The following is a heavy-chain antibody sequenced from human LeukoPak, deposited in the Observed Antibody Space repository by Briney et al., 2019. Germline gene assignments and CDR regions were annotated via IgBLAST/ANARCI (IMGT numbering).Heavy chain of an antibody. CDR1: GGSITSSSHY. CDR2: VHYTGNT. J-gene: IGHJ4*02. Sequence: SETLSLTCAVSGGSITSSSHYWGWIRQPPGMGLEWVGSVHYTGNTYYNSSLSSRITISVDTSSNQFSLRLNSVTAADTALYYCARHDPFQYWGQGALVTVSS. V-gene: IGHV4-39*01. CDR3: ARHDPFQY.